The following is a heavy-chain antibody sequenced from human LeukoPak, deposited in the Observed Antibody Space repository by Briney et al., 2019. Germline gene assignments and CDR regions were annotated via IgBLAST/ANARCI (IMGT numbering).Heavy chain of an antibody. Sequence: GGSLRLSCAASGFTFSSYGMHWVRQAPGKGLEWVAVISYDGSNKYYADSVKGRFTISRDNSKNTLYLQMNSLRAEDTAVYYCARGLDNWNVYIFDNWGLGTLVTVSS. J-gene: IGHJ4*02. CDR2: ISYDGSNK. CDR1: GFTFSSYG. D-gene: IGHD1-20*01. CDR3: ARGLDNWNVYIFDN. V-gene: IGHV3-30*03.